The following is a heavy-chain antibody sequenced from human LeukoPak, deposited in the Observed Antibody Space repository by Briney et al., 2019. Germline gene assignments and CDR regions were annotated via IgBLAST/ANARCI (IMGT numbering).Heavy chain of an antibody. Sequence: PGGSLRLSCAASGFTFSDHYMDWVRQAPGEGLDWVGRSRLKANSYTTEYAASMEGRLTISREDRKISLSLQMSSMKTEHTAVYYCARYCSSTSCYSASPHGMDVWGKGTTVTVSS. J-gene: IGHJ6*04. CDR3: ARYCSSTSCYSASPHGMDV. D-gene: IGHD2-2*01. V-gene: IGHV3-72*01. CDR1: GFTFSDHY. CDR2: SRLKANSYTT.